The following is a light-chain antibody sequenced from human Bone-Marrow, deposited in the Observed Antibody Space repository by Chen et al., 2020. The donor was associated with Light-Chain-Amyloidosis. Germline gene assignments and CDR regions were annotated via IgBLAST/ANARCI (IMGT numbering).Light chain of an antibody. J-gene: IGKJ2*02. V-gene: IGKV1-33*01. CDR1: QAISNY. CDR2: DAS. Sequence: DIQMTQSPSSLSASVGDRVTITCQASQAISNYLNWYQQKPGKAPDLLIYDASNLEPGVPSRCSGGGSGTHFTFTISSLQPEDIATYYCQQYDTVPRTFGQGTKVEIK. CDR3: QQYDTVPRT.